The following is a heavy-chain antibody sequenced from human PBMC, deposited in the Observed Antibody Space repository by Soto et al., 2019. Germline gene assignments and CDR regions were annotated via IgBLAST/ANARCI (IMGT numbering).Heavy chain of an antibody. CDR1: GGTFRNYG. Sequence: SVKVSCKASGGTFRNYGIGWVRQAPGQGLEWMGGIIPVFGTTNYAQKFQGRVTITADESTSTAYIEVSSLRSEDTAMFYCGRDCSGGSCHPLDYYGMDVWGQGTTVTVSS. D-gene: IGHD2-15*01. J-gene: IGHJ6*02. CDR3: GRDCSGGSCHPLDYYGMDV. CDR2: IIPVFGTT. V-gene: IGHV1-69*13.